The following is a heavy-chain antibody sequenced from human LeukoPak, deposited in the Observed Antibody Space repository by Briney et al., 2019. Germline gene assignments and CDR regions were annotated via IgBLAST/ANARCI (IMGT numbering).Heavy chain of an antibody. Sequence: GGSLRPSCAASGFTFDDYAMHWVRQAPGKGLEWVSGISWNSGSIGYADSVKGRFTISRDNAKNSLYLQMNSLRAEDTALYYCAKAGKGRELRLLFDYWGQGTLVTVSS. V-gene: IGHV3-9*01. CDR2: ISWNSGSI. D-gene: IGHD1-26*01. CDR1: GFTFDDYA. J-gene: IGHJ4*02. CDR3: AKAGKGRELRLLFDY.